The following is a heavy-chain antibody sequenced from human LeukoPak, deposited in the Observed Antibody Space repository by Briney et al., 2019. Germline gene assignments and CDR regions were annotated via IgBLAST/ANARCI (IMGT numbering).Heavy chain of an antibody. V-gene: IGHV3-33*01. Sequence: PGGSMRLSCAASGFTFSSYGMHWVRQAPGKGLEWVAVIWYDGSNKYYADSVKGRFTISRDNSKNTLYLQTNSLRAEDTAVYYCARTADSGYDYMDYWGQGTLVTVSS. CDR2: IWYDGSNK. J-gene: IGHJ4*02. D-gene: IGHD5-12*01. CDR1: GFTFSSYG. CDR3: ARTADSGYDYMDY.